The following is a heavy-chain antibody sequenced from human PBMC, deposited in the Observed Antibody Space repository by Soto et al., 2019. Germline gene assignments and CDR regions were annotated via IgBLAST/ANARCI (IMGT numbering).Heavy chain of an antibody. CDR3: ARHKIGSYGDYFDY. Sequence: SETLSLTCTVSGDSISSSNYFWGWIRQPPGKGLELIGTIYYSGNTYYSPSLRSRVTISVDTSKNQFSLKLSSVTAADTAVYYCARHKIGSYGDYFDYWGQGTLVTVSS. CDR2: IYYSGNT. V-gene: IGHV4-39*01. J-gene: IGHJ4*02. CDR1: GDSISSSNYF. D-gene: IGHD4-17*01.